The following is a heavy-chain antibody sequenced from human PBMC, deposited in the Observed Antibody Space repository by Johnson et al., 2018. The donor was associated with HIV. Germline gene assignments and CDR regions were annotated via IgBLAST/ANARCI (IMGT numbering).Heavy chain of an antibody. D-gene: IGHD3-22*01. V-gene: IGHV3-30*03. CDR1: GFTFSSYG. CDR3: ARDFGGYYVSSGYYYEWCDAVDI. CDR2: ISYDGSNK. J-gene: IGHJ3*02. Sequence: QVQLVESGGDVVQPGRSLRLSCAASGFTFSSYGMHWVRQAPGKGLDWVADISYDGSNKYYANSLMGRFTISRDNSKNSLYLKMNSLRPDDTAVYYCARDFGGYYVSSGYYYEWCDAVDIWGQGTMVTVSS.